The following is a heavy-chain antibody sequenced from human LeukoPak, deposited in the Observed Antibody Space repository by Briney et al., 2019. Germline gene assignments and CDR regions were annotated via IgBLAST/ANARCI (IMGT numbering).Heavy chain of an antibody. CDR1: GFTFSSYA. V-gene: IGHV3-23*01. CDR3: AKGSFTSWFRELMSPDY. D-gene: IGHD3-10*01. Sequence: GGSLRLSCAASGFTFSSYAMSWVRQAPGKGLEWVSAISGSGGGTYYADSVKGRFTISRDNSKNTLYLQMNSLRAEDTAVYYCAKGSFTSWFRELMSPDYWGQGTLVTVSS. J-gene: IGHJ4*02. CDR2: ISGSGGGT.